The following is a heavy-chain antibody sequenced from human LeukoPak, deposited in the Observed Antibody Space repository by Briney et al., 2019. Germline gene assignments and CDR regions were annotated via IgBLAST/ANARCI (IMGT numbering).Heavy chain of an antibody. Sequence: GASVKVSCKASGYTFTGYYMHWVRQAPGHGLEWRGWINPNSGGTNYAQKVQGRVTMTSDTSISTAYMELSRLRSDDTAVYYCARVSPLEWVRLLADYWGQGTLVTVSS. CDR3: ARVSPLEWVRLLADY. J-gene: IGHJ4*02. CDR2: INPNSGGT. D-gene: IGHD5-12*01. CDR1: GYTFTGYY. V-gene: IGHV1-2*02.